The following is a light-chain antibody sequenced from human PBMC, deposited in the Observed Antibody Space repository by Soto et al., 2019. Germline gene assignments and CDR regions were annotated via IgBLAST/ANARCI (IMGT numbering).Light chain of an antibody. V-gene: IGLV2-14*03. CDR2: DVN. CDR3: RSYTSSSTHV. J-gene: IGLJ1*01. Sequence: QSALNQPASVSGSPGQSITISCTGTSSDIGGYNFVSWYQQHPGKVPKLMIFDVNRRPSGVSDRFSGSKSGNTASLTISGLQAEDEGDYYCRSYTSSSTHVFGSGTKLTV. CDR1: SSDIGGYNF.